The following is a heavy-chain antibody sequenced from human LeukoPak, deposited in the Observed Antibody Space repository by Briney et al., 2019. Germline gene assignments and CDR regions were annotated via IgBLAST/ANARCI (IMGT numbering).Heavy chain of an antibody. V-gene: IGHV1-2*02. CDR2: INPSSGGT. CDR3: ARDAGAPYYFDY. D-gene: IGHD4-17*01. Sequence: ASVKVSCKASGYTFALYYMHWLRQAPGQGLEWMGWINPSSGGTDYSQKFQGRVTMTRDTSITTAYMEPSRLTSDDTAVYFCARDAGAPYYFDYWGQGTLVTVSS. CDR1: GYTFALYY. J-gene: IGHJ4*02.